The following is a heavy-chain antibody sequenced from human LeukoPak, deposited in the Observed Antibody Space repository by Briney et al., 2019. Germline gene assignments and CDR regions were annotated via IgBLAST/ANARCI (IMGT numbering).Heavy chain of an antibody. CDR2: VKSDGKSK. J-gene: IGHJ4*02. V-gene: IGHV3-74*01. CDR1: GFTFSSHS. Sequence: PGGSLRLSCTASGFTFSSHSMHWVRQVPGKGLVWVSRVKSDGKSKTYADFVKGRFTISRDNAKNSLFLQMNSLRAEDTAVYYCARRGYYYDSSGYYSYEGRDYWGQGTLVTVSA. D-gene: IGHD3-22*01. CDR3: ARRGYYYDSSGYYSYEGRDY.